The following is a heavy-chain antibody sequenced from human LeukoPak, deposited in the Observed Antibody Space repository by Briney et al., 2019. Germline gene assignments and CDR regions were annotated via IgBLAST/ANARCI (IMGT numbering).Heavy chain of an antibody. J-gene: IGHJ4*02. CDR2: INSGGAI. CDR3: AKRGSYSSSFTSTFDY. D-gene: IGHD6-6*01. Sequence: PGGSLRLSCAVSGFTFSNYAMNWVRQAPGKGLEWVSTINSGGAINYADSVKGRFTISRDNPKNTLHLQMNSLRAEDTAVYYCAKRGSYSSSFTSTFDYWGQGTLVTVSS. V-gene: IGHV3-23*01. CDR1: GFTFSNYA.